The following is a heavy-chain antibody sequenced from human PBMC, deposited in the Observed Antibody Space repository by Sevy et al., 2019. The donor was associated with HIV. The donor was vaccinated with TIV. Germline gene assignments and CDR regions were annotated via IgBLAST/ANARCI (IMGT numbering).Heavy chain of an antibody. D-gene: IGHD3-3*01. Sequence: GGSLRLSCAASGFTFSSYWMSWVRQAPGKGLEWVANIKQDGSEKYYVDSVKGRFTISRDNAKNSLYLQMNSLRAEDTAVYYCARDLHPIWWYFDLWGRSTLVTVSS. CDR1: GFTFSSYW. V-gene: IGHV3-7*03. CDR2: IKQDGSEK. CDR3: ARDLHPIWWYFDL. J-gene: IGHJ2*01.